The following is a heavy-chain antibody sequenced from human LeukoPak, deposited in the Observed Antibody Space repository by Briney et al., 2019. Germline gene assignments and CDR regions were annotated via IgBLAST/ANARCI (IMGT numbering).Heavy chain of an antibody. CDR3: ARGRKNDFWSGYYPYYFDY. Sequence: ASVKVSCKASGYTFTSYDINWVRQATGQGLEWMGWMNPNSGNTGYAQKFQGRVAMTRNTSISTAYMELRSLRSEDTAVYYCARGRKNDFWSGYYPYYFDYWGQGTLVTVSS. CDR2: MNPNSGNT. J-gene: IGHJ4*02. D-gene: IGHD3-3*01. V-gene: IGHV1-8*01. CDR1: GYTFTSYD.